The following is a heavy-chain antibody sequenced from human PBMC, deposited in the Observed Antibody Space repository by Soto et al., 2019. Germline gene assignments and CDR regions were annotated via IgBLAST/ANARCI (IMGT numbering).Heavy chain of an antibody. CDR1: GGTFSSYA. Sequence: ASVKVSCKASGGTFSSYAISWVRQAPGQGLEWMGGIIPILGIANYAQKFQGRVTITADKSTSTAYMDLSSLRSEDTAVYYCARDRGGGYDYYYYYGMDVWGQGTTVTVSS. V-gene: IGHV1-69*10. D-gene: IGHD5-12*01. J-gene: IGHJ6*02. CDR3: ARDRGGGYDYYYYYGMDV. CDR2: IIPILGIA.